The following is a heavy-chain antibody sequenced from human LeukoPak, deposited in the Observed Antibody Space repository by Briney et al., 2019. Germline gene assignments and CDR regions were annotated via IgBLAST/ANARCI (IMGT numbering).Heavy chain of an antibody. Sequence: GGSLRLSCAASGLTFSNAWMNWVRQDPRKGLVWVSRINGDGRNINYADSVRGRFTVSRDNAKNTLYLQMNTLRVEDTAVYYCTRDLMDYDVSTGLHHYYMDVWGQGTTVTVSS. J-gene: IGHJ6*02. CDR1: GLTFSNAW. D-gene: IGHD3-9*01. CDR3: TRDLMDYDVSTGLHHYYMDV. CDR2: INGDGRNI. V-gene: IGHV3-74*01.